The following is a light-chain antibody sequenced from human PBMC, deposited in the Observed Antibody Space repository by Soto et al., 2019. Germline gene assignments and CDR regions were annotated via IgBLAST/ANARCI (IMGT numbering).Light chain of an antibody. J-gene: IGKJ1*01. CDR1: QSISSY. V-gene: IGKV1-39*01. CDR2: AAS. CDR3: QQSYSTPWT. Sequence: DIQMTQFPSSLSASVGDSITITCRASQSISSYLNWYQQIPGKAPKLLIYAASSLQSGVPSRFSGSGSGTDFTLTISSMQPEDFASYYCQQSYSTPWTFGQGTKVAIK.